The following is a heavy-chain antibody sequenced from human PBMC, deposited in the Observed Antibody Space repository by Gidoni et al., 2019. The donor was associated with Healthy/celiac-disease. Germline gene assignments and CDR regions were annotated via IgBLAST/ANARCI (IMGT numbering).Heavy chain of an antibody. D-gene: IGHD3-3*01. CDR3: ARDASFGVVIIRLYH. V-gene: IGHV3-21*01. Sequence: EVQLVESGGGLVKPGGSLRLSCAASGFTFSSYSMNWVRQAPGKGLEWVSSISSSSYIYYADSVKGRFTISRDNAKNSLYLQMNSLRAEDTAVYYCARDASFGVVIIRLYHWGQGTLVTVSS. CDR2: ISSSSYI. J-gene: IGHJ4*02. CDR1: GFTFSSYS.